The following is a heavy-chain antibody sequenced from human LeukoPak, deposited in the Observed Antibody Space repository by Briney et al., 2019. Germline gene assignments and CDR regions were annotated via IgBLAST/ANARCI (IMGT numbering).Heavy chain of an antibody. Sequence: AASVKVSCKASGYTFTSYYMHWVRQAPAQGLECMGIINPSGGSTSYAQKFQGRVTMTRDTTKSTVYMELSSLRSEDPAVYYCALLASDDPTQSRVKENYFDPWGQGTLATVSS. CDR2: INPSGGST. V-gene: IGHV1-46*01. CDR3: ALLASDDPTQSRVKENYFDP. J-gene: IGHJ5*02. CDR1: GYTFTSYY. D-gene: IGHD1-7*01.